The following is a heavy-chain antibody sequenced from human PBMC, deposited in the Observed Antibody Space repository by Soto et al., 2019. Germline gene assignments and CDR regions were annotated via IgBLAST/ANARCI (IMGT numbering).Heavy chain of an antibody. J-gene: IGHJ4*02. CDR2: ISYDGTDK. CDR3: AGMITFEGVLVD. D-gene: IGHD3-16*02. Sequence: QVLLVESGGGVVQPGRSLRLSCAASGFIFSNYDMHWVRQAPGKGLEWVAFISYDGTDKYYADSVKGRFTISRDNSKNTLFLQMNSLRVEDTAVYYCAGMITFEGVLVDWGQGTLVTVSS. CDR1: GFIFSNYD. V-gene: IGHV3-30*03.